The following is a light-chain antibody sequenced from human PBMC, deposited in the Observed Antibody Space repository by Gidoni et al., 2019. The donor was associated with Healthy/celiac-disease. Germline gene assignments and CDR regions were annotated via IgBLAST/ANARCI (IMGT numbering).Light chain of an antibody. CDR2: DFS. CDR3: CSYAGSSLV. V-gene: IGLV2-11*01. CDR1: SSDVGGYND. Sequence: SALTQPRSVSGSPGQSVTISCTGTSSDVGGYNDVSWYQPPPGKAPKLMIYDFSTRPSGVPVRFSGSTSGITASLTISGLQAEDEADYYCCSYAGSSLVFGGGTKLTVL. J-gene: IGLJ2*01.